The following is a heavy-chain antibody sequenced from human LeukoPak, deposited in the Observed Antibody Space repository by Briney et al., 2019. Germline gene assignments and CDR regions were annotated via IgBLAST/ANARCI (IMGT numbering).Heavy chain of an antibody. CDR1: GGSISSYY. Sequence: PSETLSLTCTVSGGSISSYYWSWIRQPAGKGLEWIGRIYTSASTNYNPSLKSRVTMSVDTSKNQFSLKLSSVTAADTDVYYCARDSPRDYYDSSGYYYYAFDIWGQGTMVTVSS. D-gene: IGHD3-22*01. J-gene: IGHJ3*02. V-gene: IGHV4-4*07. CDR2: IYTSAST. CDR3: ARDSPRDYYDSSGYYYYAFDI.